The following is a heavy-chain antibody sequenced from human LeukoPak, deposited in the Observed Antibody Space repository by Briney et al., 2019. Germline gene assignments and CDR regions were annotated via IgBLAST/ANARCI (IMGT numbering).Heavy chain of an antibody. J-gene: IGHJ4*02. CDR2: ITSDGIT. CDR3: AREGLPLEY. CDR1: VFTFSSYW. Sequence: PGGSLRLSCAASVFTFSSYWMHWVRQAPGKGPVWVSRITSDGITIYADSETRRFTISREDAEKTLYLQMNSLRAEDTAVYNCAREGLPLEYWGEGTLGTVSS. V-gene: IGHV3-74*01.